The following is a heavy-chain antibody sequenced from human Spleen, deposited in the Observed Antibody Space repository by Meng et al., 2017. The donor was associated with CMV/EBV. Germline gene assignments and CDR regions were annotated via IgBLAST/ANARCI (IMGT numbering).Heavy chain of an antibody. V-gene: IGHV3-20*04. CDR1: GFTFDDYG. D-gene: IGHD2-21*01. Sequence: GESLKISCAASGFTFDDYGMSWVRQAPGKGLEWVSGINWNGGSTGYADSVKGRFTISRDNAKNSLYLQMNSLRAEDTALYYCARLPRANCGGDCYFDYWGQGTLVTVSS. CDR2: INWNGGST. CDR3: ARLPRANCGGDCYFDY. J-gene: IGHJ4*02.